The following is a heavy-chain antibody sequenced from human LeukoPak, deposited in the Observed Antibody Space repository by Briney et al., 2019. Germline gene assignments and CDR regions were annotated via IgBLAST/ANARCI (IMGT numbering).Heavy chain of an antibody. CDR2: IKQDGSEK. D-gene: IGHD3-3*01. V-gene: IGHV3-7*01. J-gene: IGHJ6*03. Sequence: GGSLRLSCAASGFTFSSYWMSWVRQAPGKGLEWVANIKQDGSEKYYVDSVKGRFTISRDNAKNSLYLQMNSLRAEDTAVYYCARSPLITIFGVVIPNYYYYKDVWGKGTTVTVSS. CDR3: ARSPLITIFGVVIPNYYYYKDV. CDR1: GFTFSSYW.